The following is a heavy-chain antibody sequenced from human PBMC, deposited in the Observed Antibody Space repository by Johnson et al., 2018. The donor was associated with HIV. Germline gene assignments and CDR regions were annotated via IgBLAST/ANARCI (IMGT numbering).Heavy chain of an antibody. Sequence: QVQLVESGGGVVQPGRSLRLSCAASGFTFSSYAMHWVRQAPGKGLDWVAVISYDGSNKYYADSVKGRFTISRDNSKNTLYLQMNSLRAEDTAVYYCAKDRVGATSPQAQNAFDIWGQGTMVTVSS. D-gene: IGHD1-26*01. CDR2: ISYDGSNK. CDR1: GFTFSSYA. CDR3: AKDRVGATSPQAQNAFDI. V-gene: IGHV3-30-3*01. J-gene: IGHJ3*02.